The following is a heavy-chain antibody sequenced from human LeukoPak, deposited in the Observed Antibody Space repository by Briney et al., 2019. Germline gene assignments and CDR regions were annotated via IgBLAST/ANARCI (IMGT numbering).Heavy chain of an antibody. J-gene: IGHJ5*02. V-gene: IGHV4-30-4*01. CDR1: GGSISSGDYY. D-gene: IGHD4-17*01. Sequence: SETPSLTCTVSGGSISSGDYYWSWIRQPPGKGLEWIGYIYYSGSTYYNPSLKSRVTISVDTSKNQFSLKLSSVTAADTAVYYCARDERHYYGDYVGWFDPWGQGTLVTVSS. CDR2: IYYSGST. CDR3: ARDERHYYGDYVGWFDP.